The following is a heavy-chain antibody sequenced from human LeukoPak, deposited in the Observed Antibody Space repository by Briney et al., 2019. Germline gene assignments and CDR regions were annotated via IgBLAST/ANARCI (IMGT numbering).Heavy chain of an antibody. J-gene: IGHJ1*01. CDR1: GFTFSRHW. CDR3: AEGTTG. V-gene: IGHV3-7*01. D-gene: IGHD1-1*01. Sequence: GGSLRLSCATSGFTFSRHWMSWVRQAPGKGLEWVANINQNGSGKYYVDSVKGRFTISRDNAKNSLYLQMNSLRSEDTAIYYCAEGTTGWGQGTLVTVSS. CDR2: INQNGSGK.